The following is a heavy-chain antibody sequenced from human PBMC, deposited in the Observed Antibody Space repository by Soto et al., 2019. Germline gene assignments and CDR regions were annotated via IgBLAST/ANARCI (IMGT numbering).Heavy chain of an antibody. J-gene: IGHJ4*02. Sequence: QVQLVESGGGVVQPGRSLRLSCAASGFTFSSYGMHWVRQAPGKGLEWLAVIWYDGSNKYYADSVKGRFTISRDNYKTTLYLQMNSLRAEDTAVYYCARDRYSSGWYDLDYWGQGTLVTVSS. D-gene: IGHD6-19*01. V-gene: IGHV3-33*01. CDR3: ARDRYSSGWYDLDY. CDR1: GFTFSSYG. CDR2: IWYDGSNK.